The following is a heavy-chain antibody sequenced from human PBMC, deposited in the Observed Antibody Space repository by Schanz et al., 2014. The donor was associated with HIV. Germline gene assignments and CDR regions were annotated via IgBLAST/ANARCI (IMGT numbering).Heavy chain of an antibody. Sequence: DVQLLESGGGLVRPGGSLRLSCAVSGFSFRAYVMSWVRQAPGKGLEWVSRISDSGGSTYYADSVKGRFTISRDNSKNRLDLQMNSLRAEDTAIYYCAKVFTVITYVAEYFHHWGQGTLVSVSS. V-gene: IGHV3-23*01. CDR3: AKVFTVITYVAEYFHH. CDR2: ISDSGGST. CDR1: GFSFRAYV. J-gene: IGHJ1*01. D-gene: IGHD3-16*01.